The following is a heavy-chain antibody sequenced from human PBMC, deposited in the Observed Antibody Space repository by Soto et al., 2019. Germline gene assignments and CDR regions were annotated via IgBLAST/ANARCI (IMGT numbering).Heavy chain of an antibody. CDR2: IDWDDDK. CDR3: VRINRNSGWNNWFDP. CDR1: WFSLSTSGMR. Sequence: SGPTLVNPPQTLTLTCTFSWFSLSTSGMRVSWIRQPPGKALEWLSRIDWDDDKFYSTFLKTRLTISKDTSKNQVVLTMTNMDPVDTATYFCVRINRNSGWNNWFDPWGQGTLVTVSS. D-gene: IGHD6-19*01. V-gene: IGHV2-70*04. J-gene: IGHJ5*02.